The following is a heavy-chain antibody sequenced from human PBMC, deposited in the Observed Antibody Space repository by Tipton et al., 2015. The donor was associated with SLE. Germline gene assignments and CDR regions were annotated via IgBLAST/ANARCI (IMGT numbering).Heavy chain of an antibody. CDR3: ARKYCSGGSCYED. Sequence: TLSLTCTVSGGSISSHYWSWIRQPPGKGLEWIGYIYYSGSTNYNPSLKSRVTISVDTSKNQFSLKLSSVTAADTAVYYCARKYCSGGSCYEDWGQGTLVTVSS. J-gene: IGHJ4*02. V-gene: IGHV4-59*08. CDR2: IYYSGST. CDR1: GGSISSHY. D-gene: IGHD2-15*01.